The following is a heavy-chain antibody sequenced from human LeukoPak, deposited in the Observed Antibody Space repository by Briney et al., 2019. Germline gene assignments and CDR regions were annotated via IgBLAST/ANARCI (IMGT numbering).Heavy chain of an antibody. V-gene: IGHV1-24*01. CDR1: GYTLTELS. D-gene: IGHD3-3*01. CDR2: FDAEDGET. J-gene: IGHJ5*02. CDR3: ATDRGYYDFWSGYSAVKYNWFDP. Sequence: ASVRVSFKVSGYTLTELSMHWVRQAPGKGREWRGGFDAEDGETIYAQKFQGRVTMTEDTSTDTAYMELSSLRSEDTAVYYCATDRGYYDFWSGYSAVKYNWFDPWGQGTLVTVSS.